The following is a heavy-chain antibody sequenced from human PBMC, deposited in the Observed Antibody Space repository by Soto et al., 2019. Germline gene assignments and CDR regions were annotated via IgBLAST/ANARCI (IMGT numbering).Heavy chain of an antibody. V-gene: IGHV4-39*01. CDR2: IDYNGVT. J-gene: IGHJ4*02. D-gene: IGHD2-15*01. CDR3: GRVLVGATGHTDSDS. Sequence: SETLSLTCTVSGGSIYRSGYYWGWIRQPPGRGLEWIGNIDYNGVTYSNPSLKSRVTISRDTSKNQFSLKLTSVTAADTALYYCGRVLVGATGHTDSDSWGPGTLVTVSS. CDR1: GGSIYRSGYY.